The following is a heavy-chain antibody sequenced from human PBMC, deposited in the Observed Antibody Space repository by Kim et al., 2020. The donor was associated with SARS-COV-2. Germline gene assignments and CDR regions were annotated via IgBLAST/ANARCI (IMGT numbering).Heavy chain of an antibody. Sequence: GGSLRLSCTTSGFNFGDYLMNWFRQAPGKGLEWVGFIRSKAYSGTREYAASVKGRFSISRDDSKSIVYLQMNSLKSGDTGIYYCTRGREDNTGRYDMDVRGQGTTVKVSS. CDR3: TRGREDNTGRYDMDV. D-gene: IGHD1-1*01. V-gene: IGHV3-49*03. J-gene: IGHJ6*02. CDR2: IRSKAYSGTR. CDR1: GFNFGDYL.